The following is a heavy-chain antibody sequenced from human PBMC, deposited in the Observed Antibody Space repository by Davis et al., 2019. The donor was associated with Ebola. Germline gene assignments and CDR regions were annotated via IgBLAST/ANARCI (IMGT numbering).Heavy chain of an antibody. Sequence: GESLKISCAASGFTFSSYWMSWVRQAPGKGLEWVSGISGSGGSTYYADSVKGRFTISRDNSKNTLYLQMNSLRAEDTAVYYCAKKSGYYGSGSQYYFDYWGQGTLVTVSS. CDR1: GFTFSSYW. CDR3: AKKSGYYGSGSQYYFDY. D-gene: IGHD3-10*01. V-gene: IGHV3-23*01. CDR2: ISGSGGST. J-gene: IGHJ4*02.